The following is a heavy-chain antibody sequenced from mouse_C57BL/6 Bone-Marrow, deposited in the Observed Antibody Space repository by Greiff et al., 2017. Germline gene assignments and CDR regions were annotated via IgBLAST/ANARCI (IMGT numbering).Heavy chain of an antibody. CDR2: IDPSDSYT. V-gene: IGHV1-59*01. D-gene: IGHD2-2*01. CDR1: GYTFTSYW. Sequence: QVQLQQPGAELVRPGTSVKLSCKASGYTFTSYWMHWVKQRPGQGLEWIGVIDPSDSYTNYNQKFKGKATLTVDTSSCPAYMQLSSLTSEDSAVYYCARWGGYAWYFDVWGTGTTVTVSS. J-gene: IGHJ1*03. CDR3: ARWGGYAWYFDV.